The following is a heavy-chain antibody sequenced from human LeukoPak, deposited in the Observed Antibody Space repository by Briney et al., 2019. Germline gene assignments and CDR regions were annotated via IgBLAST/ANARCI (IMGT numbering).Heavy chain of an antibody. CDR2: IKSKADGGTT. D-gene: IGHD2-21*02. J-gene: IGHJ4*02. CDR3: ATGRRECGHDCSRYYFDY. V-gene: IGHV3-15*01. CDR1: GLTFSNAW. Sequence: GGSLRLSCAVSGLTFSNAWMSWVRQAPGKGLEWVGRIKSKADGGTTDYAAPVKGRFTISRDDSKNTVFLQMDSLITEDAAVYYCATGRRECGHDCSRYYFDYWGQGTLVTVSS.